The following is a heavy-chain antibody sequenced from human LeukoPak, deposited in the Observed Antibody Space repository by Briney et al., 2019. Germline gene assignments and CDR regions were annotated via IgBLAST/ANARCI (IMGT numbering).Heavy chain of an antibody. CDR2: FDPEDGET. V-gene: IGHV1-24*01. CDR3: ATVAVAGTPPYFDY. Sequence: ASVKVSCKASGGTFGSYAISWGRQAPGQGLEWMGGFDPEDGETIYAQKFQGRVTMTEDTSTDTAYMELSSLRSEDTAVYYCATVAVAGTPPYFDYWGQGTLVTVSS. J-gene: IGHJ4*02. D-gene: IGHD6-19*01. CDR1: GGTFGSYA.